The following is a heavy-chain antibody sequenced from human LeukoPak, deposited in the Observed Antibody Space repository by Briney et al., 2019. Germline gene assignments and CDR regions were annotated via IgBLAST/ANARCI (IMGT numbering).Heavy chain of an antibody. CDR3: ARGLYNDSSGP. V-gene: IGHV4-34*01. CDR2: INHSGST. CDR1: GGSFSGYY. Sequence: SETLSLTCAVYGGSFSGYYWSWIRQPPGKWLVWIGEINHSGSTNYNPSLKSRVTISVDTSKNQFSLKLSSVTAADTAVYYCARGLYNDSSGPWGQGTLVTVSA. D-gene: IGHD3-22*01. J-gene: IGHJ4*02.